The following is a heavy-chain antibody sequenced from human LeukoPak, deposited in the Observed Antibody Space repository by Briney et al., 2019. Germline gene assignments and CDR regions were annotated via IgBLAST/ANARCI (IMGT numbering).Heavy chain of an antibody. J-gene: IGHJ4*02. CDR3: AKGNGYSYGRYYFDY. CDR2: ITASCGNT. V-gene: IGHV3-23*01. CDR1: GFTFSSYA. D-gene: IGHD5-18*01. Sequence: PGGSLRLSCAASGFTFSSYAMGWGRQAPGKGLEGVSAITASCGNTYYADSGKGRFTISRDNSKNTLYLQVNSLRAEDTAVYYCAKGNGYSYGRYYFDYWGQGTLVTVSS.